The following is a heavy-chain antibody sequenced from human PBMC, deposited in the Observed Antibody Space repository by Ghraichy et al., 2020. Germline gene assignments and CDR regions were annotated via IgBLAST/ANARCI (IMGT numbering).Heavy chain of an antibody. D-gene: IGHD3-3*01. J-gene: IGHJ4*02. CDR2: ISGSGGST. V-gene: IGHV3-23*01. Sequence: GGSLRLSCAASGFTFSSYAMSWVRQAPGKGLEWVSAISGSGGSTYYADSVKGRFTISRDNSKNTLYLQMNSLRAEDTAVYYCAKLGRITIFGVVIMENDYWGQGTLVTVSS. CDR1: GFTFSSYA. CDR3: AKLGRITIFGVVIMENDY.